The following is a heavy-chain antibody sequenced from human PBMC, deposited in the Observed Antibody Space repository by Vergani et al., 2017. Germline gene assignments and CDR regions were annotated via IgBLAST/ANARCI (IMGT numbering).Heavy chain of an antibody. CDR1: GFTFSDYY. CDR3: ARGDIIIVPAAEVLDY. Sequence: QVQLVESGGGLVKPRGSLRLSCAASGFTFSDYYMNWIRQAPGKGLEWVSYISSSGGIKYYAASVKGRFTISRDNVKDSLYLQMNSLSAEDTAVYYCARGDIIIVPAAEVLDYWGQGTLVTVSS. V-gene: IGHV3-11*01. CDR2: ISSSGGIK. D-gene: IGHD2-2*01. J-gene: IGHJ4*02.